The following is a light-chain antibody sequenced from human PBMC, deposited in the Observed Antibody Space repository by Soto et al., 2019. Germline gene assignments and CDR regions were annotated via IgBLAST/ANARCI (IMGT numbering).Light chain of an antibody. CDR1: SSNIGSNP. V-gene: IGLV1-44*01. CDR3: AVWDDSLDGAV. CDR2: GSN. J-gene: IGLJ7*01. Sequence: QSVLTQPPSASGTPGQRITISCSGSSSNIGSNPVNWYQQFPGMAPKLVIYGSNQRPSGVPDRFSGSKSGTSASLAIIGLQSEHEADYFCAVWDDSLDGAVFGGGTQLTVL.